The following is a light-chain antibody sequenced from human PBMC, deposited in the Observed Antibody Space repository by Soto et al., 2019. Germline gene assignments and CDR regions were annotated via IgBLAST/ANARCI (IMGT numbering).Light chain of an antibody. J-gene: IGKJ4*01. V-gene: IGKV3-11*01. Sequence: EIVLTQSPATLSLSPGDRATLSCRASQRVSRSLTWYQQKPGQAPRLLIYDASTRATGISPRFRGSGSGTDFTLTINSLESEDFAVYYCKQRRNSFGGGTKVDIK. CDR3: KQRRNS. CDR1: QRVSRS. CDR2: DAS.